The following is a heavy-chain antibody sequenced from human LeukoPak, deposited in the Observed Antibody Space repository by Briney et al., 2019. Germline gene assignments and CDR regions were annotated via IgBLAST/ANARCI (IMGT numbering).Heavy chain of an antibody. D-gene: IGHD2/OR15-2a*01. CDR2: ISAAGRTT. V-gene: IGHV3-23*01. CDR1: GFTFTNSA. J-gene: IGHJ5*02. CDR3: AKDREYLNWFDP. Sequence: PGGSLRLSCVASGFTFTNSAMSWVRQAPGKGLERVSSISAAGRTTYYADSVKGRFTISRDSSKNTLYLQMNSLRAEDTAVYYCAKDREYLNWFDPWGQGTLVTVSS.